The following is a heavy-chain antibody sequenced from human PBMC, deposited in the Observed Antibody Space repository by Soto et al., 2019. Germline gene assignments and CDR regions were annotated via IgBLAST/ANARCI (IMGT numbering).Heavy chain of an antibody. D-gene: IGHD1-26*01. CDR3: AKGSYSGRYSDFDC. CDR1: GFPFSNYG. J-gene: IGHJ4*02. V-gene: IGHV3-30*18. Sequence: RLSCAASGFPFSNYGMCWVRPAPGRGLEWVAFISYDGSDKCSDSVKGRFTISRDNSKNTLYLQMNSLRAEDTAVYYCAKGSYSGRYSDFDCWGQGTLVTVSS. CDR2: ISYDGSDK.